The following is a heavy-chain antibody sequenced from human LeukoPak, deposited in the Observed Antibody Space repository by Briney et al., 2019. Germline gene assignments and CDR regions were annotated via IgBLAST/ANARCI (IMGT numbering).Heavy chain of an antibody. V-gene: IGHV3-23*01. CDR3: AKVDYYDSSGYPPRWVNYDS. CDR2: INGSGGST. CDR1: GFTFSSYA. J-gene: IGHJ4*02. D-gene: IGHD3-22*01. Sequence: PGGSLRLSCAASGFTFSSYAMSWVRQAPGKGLEWVSAINGSGGSTYYADSVKGRFTISRDNSKNTLYLQMNSLRAEDTAVYYCAKVDYYDSSGYPPRWVNYDSWGQGTLVTVSS.